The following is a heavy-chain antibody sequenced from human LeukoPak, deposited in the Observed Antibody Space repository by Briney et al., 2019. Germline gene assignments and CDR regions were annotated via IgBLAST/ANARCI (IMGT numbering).Heavy chain of an antibody. CDR1: GYTFTGYY. CDR2: INPNSGNT. CDR3: ARGHDSSGYAPMDV. Sequence: ASVKASCKASGYTFTGYYMHWVRQAPGQGLEWMGWINPNSGNTGYAQKFQGRVTITRNTSISTAYMELSSLRSEDTAVYYCARGHDSSGYAPMDVWGKGTTVTVSS. J-gene: IGHJ6*03. V-gene: IGHV1-8*03. D-gene: IGHD3-22*01.